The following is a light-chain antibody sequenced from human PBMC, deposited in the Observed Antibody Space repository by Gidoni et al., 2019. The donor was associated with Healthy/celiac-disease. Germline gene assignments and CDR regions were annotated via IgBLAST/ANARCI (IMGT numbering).Light chain of an antibody. CDR2: EDN. V-gene: IGLV6-57*03. Sequence: NFMLTQPHSVSESPGKTVTFSCTRSSGSVASNYVQWYQQRPGSAPTTVIYEDNQRPSGVPDRFSGSIDSSSNSASLTISGLKTEDEADYYCQSYDSSKAVFGGGTQLTVL. CDR3: QSYDSSKAV. J-gene: IGLJ7*01. CDR1: SGSVASNY.